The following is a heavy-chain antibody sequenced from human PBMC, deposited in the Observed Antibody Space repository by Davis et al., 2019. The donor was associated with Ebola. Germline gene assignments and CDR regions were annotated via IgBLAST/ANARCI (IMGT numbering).Heavy chain of an antibody. CDR2: INPNSGGT. Sequence: AASVKVSCKASGYSFPRFFLHWLRQAPGQGLEWMGRINPNSGGTNYAQKFQGRVTMTRDTSISTAYMELNRLRSDDTAVYYCARVGRRSSSWYSDYCGQGTLVTVSS. CDR1: GYSFPRFF. D-gene: IGHD6-13*01. CDR3: ARVGRRSSSWYSDY. J-gene: IGHJ4*02. V-gene: IGHV1-2*06.